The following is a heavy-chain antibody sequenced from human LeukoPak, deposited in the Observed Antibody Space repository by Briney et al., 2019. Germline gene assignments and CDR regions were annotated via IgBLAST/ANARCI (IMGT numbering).Heavy chain of an antibody. J-gene: IGHJ4*02. V-gene: IGHV3-48*02. CDR1: GFTFSSYR. D-gene: IGHD2-2*01. CDR2: ISSSRSSTI. Sequence: PGGPLRLSCSASGFTFSSYRMNWVRQAPGKGPEWVSYISSSRSSTIYYAASVKGRFTISRDNAKNSLYLQMNSLRDEDTAVYYCGRALKYGFDYWGQGTLVTVSS. CDR3: GRALKYGFDY.